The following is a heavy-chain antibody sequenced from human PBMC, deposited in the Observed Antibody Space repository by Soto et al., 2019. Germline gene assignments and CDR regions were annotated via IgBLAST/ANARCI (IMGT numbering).Heavy chain of an antibody. J-gene: IGHJ6*02. Sequence: SVKVSCKASGGTFSSYAISWVRQAPGQGLEWMGGIIPIFGTANYAQKFQSRVTITADESTSTAYMELSSLRSEDTAVYYCARSSLSYYYGMDVWGQGTTVTVSS. CDR3: ARSSLSYYYGMDV. CDR2: IIPIFGTA. V-gene: IGHV1-69*13. CDR1: GGTFSSYA.